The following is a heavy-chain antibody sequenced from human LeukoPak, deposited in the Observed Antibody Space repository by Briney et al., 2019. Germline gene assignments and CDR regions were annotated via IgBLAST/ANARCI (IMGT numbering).Heavy chain of an antibody. V-gene: IGHV1-2*02. D-gene: IGHD3-22*01. Sequence: ASVKVSCKASGYTFTGYYMHWVRQAPGQGLEWMGWINPNSGGTNYAQKFQGRVTMTRDTSISTTYMELSRLRSDDTAVYYCATYEYYDSSGYTLNDAFDIWGQGTMVTVSS. CDR1: GYTFTGYY. CDR3: ATYEYYDSSGYTLNDAFDI. J-gene: IGHJ3*02. CDR2: INPNSGGT.